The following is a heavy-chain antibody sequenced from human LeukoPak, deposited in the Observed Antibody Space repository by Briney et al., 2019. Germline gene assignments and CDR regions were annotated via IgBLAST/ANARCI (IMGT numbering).Heavy chain of an antibody. CDR1: GYTFTSYG. Sequence: ASVKVSCKASGYTFTSYGISWVRQAPGQGLEWMGWISAYNGNTNYAQKLQGRVTMTTDTSTSTAYMELRSLRSDDTAAYYCARGSRIAADYYYGMDVWGQGTTVTVSS. CDR3: ARGSRIAADYYYGMDV. J-gene: IGHJ6*02. D-gene: IGHD6-13*01. V-gene: IGHV1-18*01. CDR2: ISAYNGNT.